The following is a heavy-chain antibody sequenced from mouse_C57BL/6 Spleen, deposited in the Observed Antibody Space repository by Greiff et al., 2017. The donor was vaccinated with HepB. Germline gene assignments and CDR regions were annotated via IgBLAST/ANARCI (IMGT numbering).Heavy chain of an antibody. V-gene: IGHV1-69*01. Sequence: QVQLQQPGAELVMPGASVKLSCKASGYTFTSYWMHWVKQRPGQGLEWIGEIDPSDSYTNYNQKFKGKSTLTVDKSSSTAYMQLSSLTSEDSAVYYLHITTVVATDYFDYWGQGTTLTVSS. CDR3: HITTVVATDYFDY. J-gene: IGHJ2*01. CDR1: GYTFTSYW. D-gene: IGHD1-1*01. CDR2: IDPSDSYT.